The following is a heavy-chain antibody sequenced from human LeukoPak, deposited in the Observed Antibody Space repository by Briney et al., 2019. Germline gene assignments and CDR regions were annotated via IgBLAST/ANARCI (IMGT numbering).Heavy chain of an antibody. D-gene: IGHD3-22*01. CDR1: GFTFSSYA. CDR2: ISYDGSNK. CDR3: ARGQYYDSSGYYHPYYYGMDV. J-gene: IGHJ6*02. Sequence: QTGGSLRLSCAASGFTFSSYALHWVRQAPGKGLEWVAVISYDGSNKYYADSVKGRFTISRDNSKNTLYLQMNSLRAEDTAVYYCARGQYYDSSGYYHPYYYGMDVWGQGTTVTVSS. V-gene: IGHV3-30-3*01.